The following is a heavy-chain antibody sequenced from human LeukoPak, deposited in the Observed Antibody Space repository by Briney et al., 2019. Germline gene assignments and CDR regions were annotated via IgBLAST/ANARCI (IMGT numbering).Heavy chain of an antibody. CDR1: GFTFSSYA. D-gene: IGHD3-10*01. J-gene: IGHJ4*02. V-gene: IGHV3-30-3*01. Sequence: QPGGSLRLSCAASGFTFSSYAMHWVRQAPGKGLEWVAVISYDGSNKYYADSVRGRFTISRDNAKNSLYLQMNSLRAEDTAVYYCARLLWFGETMDYWGQGTLVTVSS. CDR2: ISYDGSNK. CDR3: ARLLWFGETMDY.